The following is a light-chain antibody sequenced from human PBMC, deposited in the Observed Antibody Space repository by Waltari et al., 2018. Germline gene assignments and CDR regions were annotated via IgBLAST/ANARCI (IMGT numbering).Light chain of an antibody. Sequence: SYVVTQSPSVSVAPGETARITCGGDNIGSKSVHWYQQRPGQAPVLVISYDSDRPSGIPGGISGSNSGNTATLTISWVEAEDEADDYGLVWRSTIDNQGVFGGGTKLTVL. CDR3: LVWRSTIDNQGV. J-gene: IGLJ2*01. CDR1: NIGSKS. V-gene: IGLV3-21*04. CDR2: YDS.